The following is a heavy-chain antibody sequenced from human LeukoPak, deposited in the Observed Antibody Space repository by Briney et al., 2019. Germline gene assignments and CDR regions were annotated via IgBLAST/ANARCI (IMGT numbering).Heavy chain of an antibody. CDR3: ATPQTFDY. CDR1: GFTFSNYW. Sequence: SGESLTLSCIASGFTFSNYWMSWVRQAPGKGLEWVANIKQDGSDKNYIDSVKGRFSISRDNAKSSLNLQMHNLRAEDTAVYYCATPQTFDYWGQGTLVTVSS. V-gene: IGHV3-7*03. CDR2: IKQDGSDK. J-gene: IGHJ4*02.